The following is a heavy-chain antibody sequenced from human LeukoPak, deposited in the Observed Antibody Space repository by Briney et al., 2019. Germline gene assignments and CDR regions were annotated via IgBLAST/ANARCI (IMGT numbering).Heavy chain of an antibody. Sequence: ASVKVSCKVSGYTLTESSMHWVRQAPGKGLEWMGGFDPEDGETIYAQKFQGRVTMTEDTSTDTAYMELSSLRSEDTAVYYCAAATYYYGSGSVRGVYWGQGTLVTVSS. CDR3: AAATYYYGSGSVRGVY. V-gene: IGHV1-24*01. D-gene: IGHD3-10*01. J-gene: IGHJ4*02. CDR1: GYTLTESS. CDR2: FDPEDGET.